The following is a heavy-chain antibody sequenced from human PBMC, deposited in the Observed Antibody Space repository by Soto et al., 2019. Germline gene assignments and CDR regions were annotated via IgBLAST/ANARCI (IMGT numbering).Heavy chain of an antibody. CDR3: ARGRHDRSGYSFDY. CDR1: GGSFSGYY. Sequence: QVQLQQWGAGLLKPSETLSLTCAVYGGSFSGYYWSWIRQPPGKGLEWIGEINHSGSTNYNPSLKSRVTISVDTSKNQCSLKLSSVTAADTAVYYCARGRHDRSGYSFDYWGQGTLVTVSS. D-gene: IGHD3-22*01. J-gene: IGHJ4*02. CDR2: INHSGST. V-gene: IGHV4-34*01.